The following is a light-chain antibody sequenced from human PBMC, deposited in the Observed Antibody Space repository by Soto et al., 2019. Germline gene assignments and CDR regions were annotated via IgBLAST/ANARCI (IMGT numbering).Light chain of an antibody. CDR3: QQYGSSPRT. CDR2: GAS. V-gene: IGKV3-20*01. CDR1: QSVSSSY. J-gene: IGKJ1*01. Sequence: EIVLTQSPGALSLSPGERATLSCGASQSVSSSYLAWYQQKPGQAPRLLIYGASTRATGIPDRFSGSGSGTDFTLTISRLEPEEFAVYYCQQYGSSPRTFGQGTKVEIK.